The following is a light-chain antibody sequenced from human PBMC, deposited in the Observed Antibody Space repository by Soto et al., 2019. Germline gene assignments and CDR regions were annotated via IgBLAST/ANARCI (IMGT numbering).Light chain of an antibody. J-gene: IGLJ1*01. V-gene: IGLV2-8*01. CDR1: SSDVGGYKY. CDR2: EVN. Sequence: QSALTQPPSASGSLGQSVTISCTGTSSDVGGYKYVSWYQQHPGKAPKLMIYEVNKRPSGVPDRFSGSKSGNTASLTVSGLQAEDEADYYCSSYAGSRNPYVFGTGTKLTVL. CDR3: SSYAGSRNPYV.